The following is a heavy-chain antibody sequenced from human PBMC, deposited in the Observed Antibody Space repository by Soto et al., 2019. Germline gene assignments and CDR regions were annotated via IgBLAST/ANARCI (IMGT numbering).Heavy chain of an antibody. J-gene: IGHJ5*02. CDR2: IYYSGST. Sequence: SETLSLTCTVSGGSISSSSYYWGWIRHPPGKGLEWIGSIYYSGSTYYNPSLKSRVTISVDTSKNQFSLKLSSVTAADTAVYYCARLVGQLLGGRNWFDPWGQGTLVTVS. D-gene: IGHD2-2*01. V-gene: IGHV4-39*01. CDR3: ARLVGQLLGGRNWFDP. CDR1: GGSISSSSYY.